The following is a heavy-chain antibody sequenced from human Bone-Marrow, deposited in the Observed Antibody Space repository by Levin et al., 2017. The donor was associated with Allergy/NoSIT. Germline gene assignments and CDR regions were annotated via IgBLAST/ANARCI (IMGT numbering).Heavy chain of an antibody. CDR3: ARGEDTAMGQFHF. CDR2: IIPAIGQL. CDR1: GGTFGSHG. Sequence: GASVKVSCKASGGTFGSHGVSWVRQAPGQGLEWMGGIIPAIGQLNEAHKFHGRVTITADQSTATAYMELSSLTSADTAVYYCARGEDTAMGQFHFWGQGTLVTVSS. D-gene: IGHD5-18*01. J-gene: IGHJ4*02. V-gene: IGHV1-69*10.